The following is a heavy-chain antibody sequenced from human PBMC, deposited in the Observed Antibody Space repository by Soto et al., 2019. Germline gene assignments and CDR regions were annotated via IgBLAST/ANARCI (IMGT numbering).Heavy chain of an antibody. CDR2: IYWDDDK. CDR3: AHRRIAMTQPWFDP. CDR1: GFSLSASGVG. Sequence: QITLKESGPTLVKPTQTLTLTCTFSGFSLSASGVGVGWIRQPPGKALEWLALIYWDDDKRYSPSLKSKLTISKDTSKKQVVLTMTNMDPSDTATYYCAHRRIAMTQPWFDPWGQGTLVTVSS. J-gene: IGHJ5*02. V-gene: IGHV2-5*02. D-gene: IGHD6-13*01.